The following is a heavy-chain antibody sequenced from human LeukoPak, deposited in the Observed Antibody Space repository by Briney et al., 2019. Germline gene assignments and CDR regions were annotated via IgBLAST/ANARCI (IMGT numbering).Heavy chain of an antibody. D-gene: IGHD1-26*01. J-gene: IGHJ4*02. CDR2: IYSGGST. Sequence: GGSLRLSCAASGFTVSSIYMSWVRQAPGKGLEWVSVIYSGGSTYYADSVKGRFTISRDNSKNTLYLQMNSLRAEDTAIYYCARTLGSGSYYGYWGQGTLVTVSS. CDR3: ARTLGSGSYYGY. V-gene: IGHV3-53*01. CDR1: GFTVSSIY.